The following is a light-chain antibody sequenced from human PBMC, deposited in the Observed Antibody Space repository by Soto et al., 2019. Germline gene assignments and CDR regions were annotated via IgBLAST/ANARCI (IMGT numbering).Light chain of an antibody. CDR3: CSYAGSTTQTYV. CDR2: EVS. J-gene: IGLJ1*01. Sequence: QSVLTQPASVSGSPGQSITISCTGTHSDVGSYNLVSWYQQHPGEAPKVIIYEVSERPSGVSDRFSGSKSGNTASLMISGLQAEDEADYYCCSYAGSTTQTYVFGSGTKVTVL. CDR1: HSDVGSYNL. V-gene: IGLV2-23*02.